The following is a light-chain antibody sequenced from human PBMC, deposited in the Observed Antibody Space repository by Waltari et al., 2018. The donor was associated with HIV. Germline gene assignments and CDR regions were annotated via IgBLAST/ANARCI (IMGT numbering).Light chain of an antibody. CDR2: EVS. CDR1: SSAVGGYNL. J-gene: IGLJ2*01. V-gene: IGLV2-23*02. Sequence: QSALTQPASVSGSPGQSITISCTGTSSAVGGYNLVSWYQQHPGKAPKLMIYEVSKRPSGVSKRFSGSKSGNTASLTISGLQAEDEADYYCCAYAGSTTYVIFGGGTKLTVL. CDR3: CAYAGSTTYVI.